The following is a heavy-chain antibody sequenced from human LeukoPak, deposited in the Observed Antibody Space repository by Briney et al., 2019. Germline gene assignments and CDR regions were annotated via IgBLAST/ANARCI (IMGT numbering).Heavy chain of an antibody. Sequence: GGSLRLSCAASGFTFSSYGMHWVSQAPGKGLEWVAVISYDGSNKYYADSVKGRFTISRDNSKNTLYLQMNSLRAEDTAVYYCAKGSWDIVVVVAATNYYFDYWGQGTLVTVSS. CDR3: AKGSWDIVVVVAATNYYFDY. V-gene: IGHV3-30*18. CDR2: ISYDGSNK. J-gene: IGHJ4*02. D-gene: IGHD2-15*01. CDR1: GFTFSSYG.